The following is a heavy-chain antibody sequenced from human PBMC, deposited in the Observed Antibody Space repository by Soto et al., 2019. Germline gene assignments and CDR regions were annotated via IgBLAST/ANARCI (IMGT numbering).Heavy chain of an antibody. CDR3: ARVSGGNYDFWSGSRHGGMDV. CDR2: ISSSSSTI. J-gene: IGHJ6*02. V-gene: IGHV3-48*02. CDR1: GFTFSSYS. Sequence: GGSLRLSCAASGFTFSSYSMNWVRQAPGKGLEWVSYISSSSSTIYYADSVKGRFTISRDNAKNSLYLQMNSLRDEETAVDYCARVSGGNYDFWSGSRHGGMDVWGQGTTVTVSS. D-gene: IGHD3-3*01.